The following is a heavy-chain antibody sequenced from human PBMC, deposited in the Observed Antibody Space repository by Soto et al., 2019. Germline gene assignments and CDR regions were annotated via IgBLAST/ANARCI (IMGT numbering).Heavy chain of an antibody. CDR1: GGSFSDYY. Sequence: QVQLQQWGAGLLKPSETLSLTCAVYGGSFSDYYWSWIRQPPGKGLEWIGEIIHSGSTNYNPSLKSRVAISVPTSKIQFSLKLSSVTAADTAVYYCAGRRVFCSGGSCSGQFDFWGQGTLVTVSS. V-gene: IGHV4-34*12. D-gene: IGHD2-15*01. CDR2: IIHSGST. CDR3: AGRRVFCSGGSCSGQFDF. J-gene: IGHJ4*02.